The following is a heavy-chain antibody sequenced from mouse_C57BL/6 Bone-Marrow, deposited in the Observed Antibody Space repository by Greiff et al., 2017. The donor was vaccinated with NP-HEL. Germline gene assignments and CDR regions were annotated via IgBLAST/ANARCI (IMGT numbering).Heavy chain of an antibody. CDR3: ARPQFAY. J-gene: IGHJ3*01. CDR1: GYTFTSYG. Sequence: VKLQESGAELARPGASVKLSCKASGYTFTSYGISWVKQRTGQGLEWIGEIYPRSGNTYYNEKFKGKVTLTADKSSSTAYMELRSLTSEDSAVYFCARPQFAYWGQGTLVTVSA. V-gene: IGHV1-81*01. CDR2: IYPRSGNT.